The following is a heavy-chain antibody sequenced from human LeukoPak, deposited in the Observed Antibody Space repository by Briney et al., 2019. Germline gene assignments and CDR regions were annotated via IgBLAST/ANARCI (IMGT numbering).Heavy chain of an antibody. D-gene: IGHD5-18*01. CDR3: AREGYSYGLDY. CDR1: GYTLTSYY. CDR2: INPSGGST. Sequence: ASVNVSCKASGYTLTSYYTHWVRQAPGQGLEWMGIINPSGGSTSYAQKFQGRVTMTRDTSTSTVYMELSSLRSEDTAVYYCAREGYSYGLDYWGQGTLVTVSS. J-gene: IGHJ4*02. V-gene: IGHV1-46*01.